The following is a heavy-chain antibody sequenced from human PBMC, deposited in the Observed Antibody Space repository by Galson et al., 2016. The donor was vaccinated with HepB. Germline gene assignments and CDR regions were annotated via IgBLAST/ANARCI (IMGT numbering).Heavy chain of an antibody. J-gene: IGHJ4*02. V-gene: IGHV1-69*10. CDR1: GDTVNSYS. CDR3: ARVAKEWDLLRGPFDY. Sequence: SVKVSCKASGDTVNSYSIHWVRQAPGQGLEWIGGIIPILHTPNFAQRFQGRVTISADKSPTTVFMELRNLMSEDTAVYYCARVAKEWDLLRGPFDYWGQGTLVTVS. CDR2: IIPILHTP. D-gene: IGHD1-26*01.